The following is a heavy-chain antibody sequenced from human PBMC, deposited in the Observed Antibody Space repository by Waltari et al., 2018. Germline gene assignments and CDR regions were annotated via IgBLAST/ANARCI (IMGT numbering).Heavy chain of an antibody. V-gene: IGHV4-4*07. CDR3: TRGRGGGGSSNNWFDP. D-gene: IGHD1-26*01. Sequence: QVQLQESGPGLVKPSETLSLTCPVPGGSISSSYRSWLRQPAGKGLEWIGHIYTSGSTNYNPSLKSRVTMSVDTSKNQFSLKLNSVTAADTAIYYCTRGRGGGGSSNNWFDPWGQGTLVIVSS. CDR1: GGSISSSY. CDR2: IYTSGST. J-gene: IGHJ5*02.